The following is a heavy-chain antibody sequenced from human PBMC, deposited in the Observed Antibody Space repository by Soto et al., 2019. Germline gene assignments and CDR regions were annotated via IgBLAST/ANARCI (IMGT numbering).Heavy chain of an antibody. Sequence: PSETLSLTCTVSGGSISSYYWSWIRQPPGKGLEWIGYIYYSGSTNYNPSLKSRVTISVDTSKNQFSLKLSSVTAADTAVYHCARDRGYCSSTSCYRDYYYGMDVWGQGTTVTVSS. D-gene: IGHD2-2*02. J-gene: IGHJ6*02. CDR3: ARDRGYCSSTSCYRDYYYGMDV. CDR2: IYYSGST. CDR1: GGSISSYY. V-gene: IGHV4-59*01.